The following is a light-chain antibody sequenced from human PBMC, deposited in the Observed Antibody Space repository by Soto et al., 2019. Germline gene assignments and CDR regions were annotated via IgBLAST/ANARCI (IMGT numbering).Light chain of an antibody. V-gene: IGKV1-39*01. J-gene: IGKJ4*01. CDR2: AAS. CDR3: QQSYSTRLA. Sequence: LQMTQSPSSLSASVGDRVTINCRASQSISSYLNWYQQKPGKAPKLLIYAASSLQSGVRSRFSGSGSGTDFTLTISSLQTGDFATYYCQQSYSTRLAFGGGTKVEIK. CDR1: QSISSY.